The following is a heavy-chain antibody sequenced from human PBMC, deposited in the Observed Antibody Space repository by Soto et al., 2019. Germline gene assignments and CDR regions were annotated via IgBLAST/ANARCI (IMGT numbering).Heavy chain of an antibody. CDR2: INPSGGST. Sequence: GASVKVSCKASGYTFTSYYMHWVRQAPGQGLEWMGIINPSGGSTSYAQKFQGRVTTTRDTSTSTVYMELSSLRSEDTAVYYCARSLVVPAAEYYYYGMDVWGQGTTVTVSS. CDR3: ARSLVVPAAEYYYYGMDV. J-gene: IGHJ6*02. CDR1: GYTFTSYY. D-gene: IGHD2-2*01. V-gene: IGHV1-46*01.